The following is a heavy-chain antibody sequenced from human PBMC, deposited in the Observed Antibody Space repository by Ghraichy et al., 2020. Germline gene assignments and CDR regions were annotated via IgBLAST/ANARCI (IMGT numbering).Heavy chain of an antibody. CDR2: ISSSSSYI. V-gene: IGHV3-21*01. CDR1: GFTFSSYS. D-gene: IGHD1-26*01. Sequence: GGSLRLSCAASGFTFSSYSMNWVRQAPGKGLEWVSSISSSSSYIYYADSVKGRFTISRDNAKNSLYLQMNSLRAEDTAVYYCARDLVGAQPLDAFDIWGQGTMVTVSS. CDR3: ARDLVGAQPLDAFDI. J-gene: IGHJ3*02.